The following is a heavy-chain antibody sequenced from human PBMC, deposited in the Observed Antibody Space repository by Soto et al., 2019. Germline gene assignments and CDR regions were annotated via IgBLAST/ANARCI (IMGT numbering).Heavy chain of an antibody. Sequence: QVQLQESGPGLVKPSGTLSLTCAVSGASISSDNWWHWVRQPPGQGLEWIGEVHRSGSTNYDPSLKSRVTISIDMSKNQCSLTLTSVTAADTAMYYCARNGVYSLGSWGQGTLVTVSS. CDR2: VHRSGST. CDR3: ARNGVYSLGS. J-gene: IGHJ5*02. V-gene: IGHV4-4*02. CDR1: GASISSDNW. D-gene: IGHD4-17*01.